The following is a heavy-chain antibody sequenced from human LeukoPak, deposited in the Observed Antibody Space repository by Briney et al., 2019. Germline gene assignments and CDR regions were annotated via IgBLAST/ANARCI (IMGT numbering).Heavy chain of an antibody. CDR3: AKMAIVGDWFDP. CDR2: ITDSGGST. D-gene: IGHD5-12*01. Sequence: GGSLRLSCAASGFTFTTYAMSWVRQAPGKGLEWVSGITDSGGSTFYADAVKGRFTISRDNSKNTLYLQMNSLRAEDTAVYYCAKMAIVGDWFDPWGQGTLVTVSS. V-gene: IGHV3-23*01. J-gene: IGHJ5*02. CDR1: GFTFTTYA.